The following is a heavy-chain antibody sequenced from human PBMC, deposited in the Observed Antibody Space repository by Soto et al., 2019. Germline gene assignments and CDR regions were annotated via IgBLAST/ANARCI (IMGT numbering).Heavy chain of an antibody. V-gene: IGHV3-30-3*01. CDR3: ARETYSSSWYVRSLYYYGMDV. D-gene: IGHD6-13*01. J-gene: IGHJ6*02. Sequence: PGGSLGLCCAASGFTVCSYAVHGFRKAPGKGLEWVAVISYDGSNKYYADSVKGRFTISRDNSKNTLYLQMNSLRAEDTAVYYCARETYSSSWYVRSLYYYGMDVWGQGTTVTVSS. CDR1: GFTVCSYA. CDR2: ISYDGSNK.